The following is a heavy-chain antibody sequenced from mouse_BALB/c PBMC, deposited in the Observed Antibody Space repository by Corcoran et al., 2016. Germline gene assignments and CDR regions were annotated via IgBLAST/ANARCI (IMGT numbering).Heavy chain of an antibody. J-gene: IGHJ3*01. V-gene: IGHV1-9*01. Sequence: QVQLQQSGAELMKPGASVKISCKATGYTFSSYFIAWVKQGPGHGLEWIGEILPGRGTSNCRDKFKGRATFTADTSSNTAYMQLSSLTSEDSAVYFCASAGWDGGFPDWCQGTLVTVSA. CDR2: ILPGRGTS. CDR3: ASAGWDGGFPD. CDR1: GYTFSSYF. D-gene: IGHD4-1*01.